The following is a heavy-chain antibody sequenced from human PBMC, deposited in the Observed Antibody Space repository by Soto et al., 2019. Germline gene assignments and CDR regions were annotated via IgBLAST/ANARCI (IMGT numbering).Heavy chain of an antibody. V-gene: IGHV1-69*13. J-gene: IGHJ4*02. CDR3: ARGGYSYGSVYFDY. Sequence: SVKVSCKASGGTFSSYAISWVRQAPGQGLEWMGGIIPIFGTANYAQKFQGRVTITADESTSTAYMELSSLRSEDTAVYYCARGGYSYGSVYFDYWGQGTLVTVSS. CDR2: IIPIFGTA. CDR1: GGTFSSYA. D-gene: IGHD5-18*01.